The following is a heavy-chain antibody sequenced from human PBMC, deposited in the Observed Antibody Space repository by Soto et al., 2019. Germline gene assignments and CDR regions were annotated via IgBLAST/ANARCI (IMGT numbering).Heavy chain of an antibody. CDR1: GFTFSSYA. D-gene: IGHD3-22*01. CDR2: ISGSGGST. CDR3: AKDRRRDYDSSGYPDAFDI. J-gene: IGHJ3*02. V-gene: IGHV3-23*01. Sequence: GGSLRLSCAASGFTFSSYAMSWVRQAPGKGLEWVSAISGSGGSTYYADSVKGRFTISRDNSKNTLYLQMNSLRAEDTAVYDCAKDRRRDYDSSGYPDAFDIWGQGTMVTVSS.